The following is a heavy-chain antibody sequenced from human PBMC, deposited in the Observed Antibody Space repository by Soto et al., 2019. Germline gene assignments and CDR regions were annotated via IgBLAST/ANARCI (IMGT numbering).Heavy chain of an antibody. D-gene: IGHD2-2*01. J-gene: IGHJ3*02. CDR2: CNVGYGNT. Sequence: QVQLVQSGAEVKKPGASVKVSCKASGYTFTTYAMHWVRQAPGQRPEWMGWCNVGYGNTKYSQKFQGRVNITRDTSARIANMELLSLRSEATAVYYCARDFRYCSSACCQAGEIDIWGKGTPVTVS. V-gene: IGHV1-3*01. CDR3: ARDFRYCSSACCQAGEIDI. CDR1: GYTFTTYA.